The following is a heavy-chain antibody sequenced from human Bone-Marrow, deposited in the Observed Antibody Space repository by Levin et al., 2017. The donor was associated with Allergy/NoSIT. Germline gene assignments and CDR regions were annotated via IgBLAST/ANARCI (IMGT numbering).Heavy chain of an antibody. CDR2: IIPIFGTA. J-gene: IGHJ6*03. D-gene: IGHD5-12*01. Sequence: VASVKVSCKASGGTFSSYAISWVRQAPGQGLEWMGGIIPIFGTANYAQKFQGRVTITADKSTSTAYMELSSLRSEDTAVYYCTRSGYDVPQLVPKDYYYYYMDVWGKGTTVTVSS. CDR1: GGTFSSYA. CDR3: TRSGYDVPQLVPKDYYYYYMDV. V-gene: IGHV1-69*06.